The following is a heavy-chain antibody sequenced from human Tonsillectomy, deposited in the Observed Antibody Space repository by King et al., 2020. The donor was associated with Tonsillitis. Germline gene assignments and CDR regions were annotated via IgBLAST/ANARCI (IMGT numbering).Heavy chain of an antibody. Sequence: VQMQESGPGLVKPSETLSLTCTVSGGSISSYYWSWIRQPPGKGLEWIGYIYYSGSTNYNPSLKSRVTISVDTSKNQFSLKLSSVTAADTAVYYCARDFSVDGSGSYWFDPWGQGTLVTVSS. CDR2: IYYSGST. V-gene: IGHV4-59*01. D-gene: IGHD3-10*01. J-gene: IGHJ5*02. CDR3: ARDFSVDGSGSYWFDP. CDR1: GGSISSYY.